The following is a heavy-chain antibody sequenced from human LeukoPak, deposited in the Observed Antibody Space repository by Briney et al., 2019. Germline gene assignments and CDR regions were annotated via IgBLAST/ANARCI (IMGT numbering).Heavy chain of an antibody. CDR3: ARGGGSSGYYTDY. D-gene: IGHD3-22*01. Sequence: SEPLSLTCAVYGGSFSGYYWSWIRQPPGKGLEWIGEINHSGSTNYNPSLKSRVTISVDTSKNQFSLKLSSVTAADTAVYYCARGGGSSGYYTDYWGQGTLVTVSS. V-gene: IGHV4-34*01. CDR2: INHSGST. J-gene: IGHJ4*02. CDR1: GGSFSGYY.